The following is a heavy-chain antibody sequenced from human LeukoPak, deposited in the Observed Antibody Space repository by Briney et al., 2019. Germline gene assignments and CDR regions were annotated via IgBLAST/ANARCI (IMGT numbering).Heavy chain of an antibody. Sequence: GGSLRLSCAASGFTFSSYAMHWVRQAPGKGLEWVAVISYGGSNKYYADSVKGRFTISRDNSKNTLYLQMNSLRAEDTAVYYCAREWWWDIVVVPAAKAQDGMDVWGQGTTVTVSS. D-gene: IGHD2-2*01. CDR3: AREWWWDIVVVPAAKAQDGMDV. V-gene: IGHV3-30-3*01. CDR1: GFTFSSYA. J-gene: IGHJ6*02. CDR2: ISYGGSNK.